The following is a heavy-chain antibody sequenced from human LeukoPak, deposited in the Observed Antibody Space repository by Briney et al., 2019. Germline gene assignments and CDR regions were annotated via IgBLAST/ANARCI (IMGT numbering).Heavy chain of an antibody. Sequence: GSLRLSCAASGFTFSSYGMHWVRQAPGKGLEWVAVISYDGSNKYYADSVKGRFTISRDNSKNTLYLQMNSLRAEDTAVYYCAKGRYFDWTGAFDIGGQGTMVTVSS. D-gene: IGHD3-9*01. CDR2: ISYDGSNK. J-gene: IGHJ3*02. CDR3: AKGRYFDWTGAFDI. V-gene: IGHV3-30*18. CDR1: GFTFSSYG.